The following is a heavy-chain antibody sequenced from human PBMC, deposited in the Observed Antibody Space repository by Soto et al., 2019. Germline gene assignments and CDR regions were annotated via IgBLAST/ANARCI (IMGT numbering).Heavy chain of an antibody. D-gene: IGHD6-19*01. Sequence: QVQLVQSGAEVKQPGSSVKVSCKTSGGTFSTYAIYWVRQAPGQGLEWMGAIIPLFGTADYAQKFQGRVTITSDASTCTASMELSSLRSEDTAVYYCARPKGSYSSGYYFFDYWGQGTLVTVSS. V-gene: IGHV1-69*01. CDR1: GGTFSTYA. CDR2: IIPLFGTA. CDR3: ARPKGSYSSGYYFFDY. J-gene: IGHJ4*02.